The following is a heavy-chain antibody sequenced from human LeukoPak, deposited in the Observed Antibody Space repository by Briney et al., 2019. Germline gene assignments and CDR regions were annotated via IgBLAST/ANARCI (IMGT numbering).Heavy chain of an antibody. Sequence: SETLSLTCTVSGASISSGGYYWSWIRQPAGKGLEWIGRIYTSGSTNYNPSLKSRVTMSVDTSKNQFSLKLSSVTAADTAVYYCARIAAALNDAFDIWGQGTMVTVSS. J-gene: IGHJ3*02. V-gene: IGHV4-61*02. CDR1: GASISSGGYY. D-gene: IGHD6-13*01. CDR2: IYTSGST. CDR3: ARIAAALNDAFDI.